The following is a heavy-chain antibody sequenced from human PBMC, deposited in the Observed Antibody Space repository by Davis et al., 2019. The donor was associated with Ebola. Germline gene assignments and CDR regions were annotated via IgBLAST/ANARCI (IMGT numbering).Heavy chain of an antibody. V-gene: IGHV4-34*01. J-gene: IGHJ5*01. D-gene: IGHD6-19*01. CDR1: GGSFSGSF. CDR3: ARVGFESYSSGWLDS. CDR2: INHSEIT. Sequence: MPSETLSLTCAVYGGSFSGSFWIWIRQPPGKGLEWIGEINHSEITNYNPSLKSRVTMPVDTSKNQFSLKVRSVTAADTAVYYCARVGFESYSSGWLDSWGRGTRVTVSS.